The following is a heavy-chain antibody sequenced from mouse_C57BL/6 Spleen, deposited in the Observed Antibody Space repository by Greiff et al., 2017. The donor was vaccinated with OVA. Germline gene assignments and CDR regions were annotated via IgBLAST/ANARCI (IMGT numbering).Heavy chain of an antibody. J-gene: IGHJ2*01. D-gene: IGHD1-1*01. CDR2: IDPETGGT. CDR3: TRDYYGSSPFYY. CDR1: GYTFTDYE. Sequence: VKLQQSGAELVRPGASVTLSCKASGYTFTDYEMHWVKQTPVHGLEWIGAIDPETGGTAYNQKFKGKAILTADKSSSTAYMELRSLTSEDSAVYYCTRDYYGSSPFYYWGQGTTLTVSS. V-gene: IGHV1-15*01.